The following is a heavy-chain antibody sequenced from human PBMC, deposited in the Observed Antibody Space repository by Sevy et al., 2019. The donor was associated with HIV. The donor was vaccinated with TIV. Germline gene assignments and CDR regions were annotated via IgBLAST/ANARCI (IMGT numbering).Heavy chain of an antibody. V-gene: IGHV3-15*01. D-gene: IGHD3-22*01. Sequence: GGSLRLSCAASGFTVSNAWMSWVRQAPGKGLEWVGRIKSKTAGGTTVYAAPVKGRFTISRDNSKNTLYLQMNSLKTEDTAVYYCTTDVTMIVVVISHYWGQGTLVTVSS. CDR3: TTDVTMIVVVISHY. CDR1: GFTVSNAW. CDR2: IKSKTAGGTT. J-gene: IGHJ4*02.